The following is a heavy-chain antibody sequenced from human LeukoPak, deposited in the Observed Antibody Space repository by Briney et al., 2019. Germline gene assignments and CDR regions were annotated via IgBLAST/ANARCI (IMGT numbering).Heavy chain of an antibody. D-gene: IGHD6-6*01. Sequence: PGGSLRLSCAASGFTFSRYEMNWVRQAPGKGPERVSYISSSGSTIYCADSVKGRFTISRDNAKNSLYLQMNSLTAEDTAVSYCASVSSVAARPLGYCGQGTLFTVSS. CDR3: ASVSSVAARPLGY. CDR2: ISSSGSTI. J-gene: IGHJ4*02. CDR1: GFTFSRYE. V-gene: IGHV3-48*03.